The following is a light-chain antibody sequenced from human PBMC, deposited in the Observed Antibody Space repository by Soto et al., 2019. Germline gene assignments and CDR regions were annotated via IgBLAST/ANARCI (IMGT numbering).Light chain of an antibody. V-gene: IGKV2-28*01. CDR2: LGS. Sequence: DIVMTQSPLSLPVTPGEPASISCRSSQSLLHSNGYNYLDWYLQKPGQSPQLLIYLGSNRASGVPDRFSGSGSGTDFTLKLSRVEAEDVGVYYCLQALQTPRTFGPGTKVHIK. CDR1: QSLLHSNGYNY. J-gene: IGKJ3*01. CDR3: LQALQTPRT.